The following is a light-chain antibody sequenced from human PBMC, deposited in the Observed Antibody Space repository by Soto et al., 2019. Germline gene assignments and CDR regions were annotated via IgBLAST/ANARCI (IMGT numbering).Light chain of an antibody. CDR3: LELNNYPLT. Sequence: IQLTQSPSSLSASVGDRVTITCRASQDISSYLAWYQQKPGEAPKLLIYAASTVQSGVPSRFSGSGSGTDFTLTISSLQPEDFATYYCLELNNYPLTFGGGTKVEIK. CDR1: QDISSY. V-gene: IGKV1-9*01. CDR2: AAS. J-gene: IGKJ4*01.